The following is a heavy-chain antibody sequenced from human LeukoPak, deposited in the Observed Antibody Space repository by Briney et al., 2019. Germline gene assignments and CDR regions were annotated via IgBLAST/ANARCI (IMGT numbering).Heavy chain of an antibody. CDR2: ISYDGSNK. CDR3: ARAGRADGDYHYFEY. J-gene: IGHJ4*02. D-gene: IGHD4-17*01. CDR1: GVIFNNFA. V-gene: IGHV3-30-3*01. Sequence: GGSLRLSCPASGVIFNNFAFHWVRQAPGKGLEWVAAISYDGSNKYYADSVRGRLTISRDNSKNTLYLQMNSLRAEDTAVYYCARAGRADGDYHYFEYWGQGTLVTVSS.